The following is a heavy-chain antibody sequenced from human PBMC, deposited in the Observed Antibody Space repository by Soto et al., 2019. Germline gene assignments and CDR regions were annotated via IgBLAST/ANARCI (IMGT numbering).Heavy chain of an antibody. V-gene: IGHV2-5*02. CDR2: IYWDDDK. D-gene: IGHD3-9*01. Sequence: QITLKESGPTLVKPTQTLTLTCTFSGFSLSTSGVGVGWIRQPPGKALEWLALIYWDDDKRYSPSLKSRLTITKDNSKXPVXLXTTNMDPVDTATYYCAHSSTYYDILTGYYKYNWFDPWGQGTLVTVSS. J-gene: IGHJ5*02. CDR1: GFSLSTSGVG. CDR3: AHSSTYYDILTGYYKYNWFDP.